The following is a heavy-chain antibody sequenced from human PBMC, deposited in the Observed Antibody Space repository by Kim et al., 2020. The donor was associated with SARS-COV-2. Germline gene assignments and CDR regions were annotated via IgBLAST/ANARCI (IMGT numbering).Heavy chain of an antibody. D-gene: IGHD5-12*01. V-gene: IGHV4-59*01. CDR3: ARRGYYYGLDV. CDR2: IYHSGST. J-gene: IGHJ6*02. CDR1: GGSISSYY. Sequence: SETLSLTCTVSGGSISSYYWSWIRQPPGKGLEWIGYIYHSGSTNYNPSLKSRVTMSVDTSKNQFSLKLSSVTAADTAVYYCARRGYYYGLDVWGQGTTVTVSS.